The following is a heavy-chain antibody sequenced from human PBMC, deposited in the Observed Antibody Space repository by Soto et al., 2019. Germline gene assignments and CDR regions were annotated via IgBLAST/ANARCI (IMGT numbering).Heavy chain of an antibody. J-gene: IGHJ4*02. CDR1: GFIFSNYG. CDR3: ARCGTYSSIWGGTDFDC. D-gene: IGHD1-26*01. CDR2: IWFDGNAK. Sequence: QVQLVESGGGVGQPGRSLRLSCAASGFIFSNYGMHWVRQAPGKGLEWVAVIWFDGNAKYYADSVRGRFTLSRDNSKNTLYLHMNSLRAEDTAVYYCARCGTYSSIWGGTDFDCWGQGTLVTVSS. V-gene: IGHV3-33*01.